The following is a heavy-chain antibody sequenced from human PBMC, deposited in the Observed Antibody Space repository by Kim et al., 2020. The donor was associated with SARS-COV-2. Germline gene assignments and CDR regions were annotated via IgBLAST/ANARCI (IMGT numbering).Heavy chain of an antibody. V-gene: IGHV1-18*01. Sequence: ASVKVSCKASGYTFTSYGISWVRQAPGQGLEWMGWISAYNGNTNYAQKLQGRVTITTDTSTSTAYMELRSLRSDDTAVYYCARRYSSSWGEYYGMDVWGQGTTVTVSS. CDR2: ISAYNGNT. D-gene: IGHD6-13*01. J-gene: IGHJ6*02. CDR3: ARRYSSSWGEYYGMDV. CDR1: GYTFTSYG.